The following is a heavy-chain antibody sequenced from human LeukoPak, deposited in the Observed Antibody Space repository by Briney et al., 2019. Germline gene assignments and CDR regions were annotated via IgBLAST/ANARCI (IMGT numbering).Heavy chain of an antibody. Sequence: SETLSLTCAVYGGSFSGYYWSWIRQPPGKGLEWIGEINHSGSTNYDTSLESRVSISIDTSRNQFSLKLTSVTAADTAVYYCARGGSGWYYDNWGQGSLVTVSS. V-gene: IGHV4-34*01. D-gene: IGHD6-19*01. CDR3: ARGGSGWYYDN. CDR1: GGSFSGYY. J-gene: IGHJ4*02. CDR2: INHSGST.